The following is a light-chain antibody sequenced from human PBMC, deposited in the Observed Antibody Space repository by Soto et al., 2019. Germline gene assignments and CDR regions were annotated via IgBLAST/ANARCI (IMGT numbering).Light chain of an antibody. CDR1: TGAVTSGHY. CDR2: DTS. J-gene: IGLJ2*01. CDR3: LLSYSGAQAV. Sequence: QAVVTQEPSLTVSPGGTVTLTCGSSTGAVTSGHYPYWFHQKPGQAPRTLIYDTSNKHSWTPARFSGSLLGGKAALTLSGAQPEDEAEYYCLLSYSGAQAVFGGGTKLTV. V-gene: IGLV7-46*01.